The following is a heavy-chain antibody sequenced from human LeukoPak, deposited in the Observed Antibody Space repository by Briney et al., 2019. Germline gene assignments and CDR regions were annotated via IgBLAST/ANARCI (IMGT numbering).Heavy chain of an antibody. CDR1: GYTFTSYD. CDR3: ARGDDYYGSGRASGRFDL. Sequence: ASVKVSCKASGYTFTSYDINWVRQATGQGLEWMGWMNPNSGNTGYAQKFQGRVTITRDTSISTAYMELSSLRSEDTAVYYCARGDDYYGSGRASGRFDLWGRGTLVTVSS. CDR2: MNPNSGNT. J-gene: IGHJ2*01. V-gene: IGHV1-8*03. D-gene: IGHD3-10*01.